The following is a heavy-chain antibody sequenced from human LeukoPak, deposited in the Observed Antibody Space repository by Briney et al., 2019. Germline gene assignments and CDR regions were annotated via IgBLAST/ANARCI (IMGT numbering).Heavy chain of an antibody. D-gene: IGHD4-17*01. CDR1: GGTFSSYA. V-gene: IGHV1-2*02. CDR2: INANSGGT. J-gene: IGHJ5*02. Sequence: ASVKVSCKASGGTFSSYAISWVRQAPGQGLEWMGWINANSGGTNYAQKFQGRVTMTRDTSISTAYMELSRLKSDDTAVYFCARGAARGDYVIGLFDPWGQGTLVTVSS. CDR3: ARGAARGDYVIGLFDP.